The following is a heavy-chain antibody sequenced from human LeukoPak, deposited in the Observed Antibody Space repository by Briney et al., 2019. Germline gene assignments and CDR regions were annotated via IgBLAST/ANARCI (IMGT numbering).Heavy chain of an antibody. CDR3: AKGDIVVVPAAITFTY. V-gene: IGHV3-23*01. CDR2: ISGSGGST. CDR1: EFTFSSYA. J-gene: IGHJ4*02. D-gene: IGHD2-2*01. Sequence: GESLKISCAASEFTFSSYAMSWVRQAPGKGLEWVSAISGSGGSTYYADSVKGRFTISRDNSKNTLYLQMNSLRAEDTAVYYCAKGDIVVVPAAITFTYWGQGTLVTVSS.